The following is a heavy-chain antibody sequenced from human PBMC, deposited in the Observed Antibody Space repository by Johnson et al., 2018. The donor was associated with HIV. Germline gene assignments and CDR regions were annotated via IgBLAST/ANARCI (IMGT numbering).Heavy chain of an antibody. D-gene: IGHD2-2*01. CDR3: ARVAPAHDAFDI. CDR2: IYSGGST. CDR1: GFTVSSNY. J-gene: IGHJ3*02. Sequence: MLLVESGGGVVQPGRSLRLSCAASGFTVSSNYMSWVRQAPGKGLEWVSVIYSGGSTYYADSVKGRFTISRDNSKNTLYLQMNSLRAEDTAVYYCARVAPAHDAFDIWGQGTMVTVSS. V-gene: IGHV3-66*01.